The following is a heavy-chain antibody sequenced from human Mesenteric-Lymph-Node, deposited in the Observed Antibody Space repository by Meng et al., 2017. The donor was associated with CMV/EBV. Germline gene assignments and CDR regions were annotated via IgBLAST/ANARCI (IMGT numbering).Heavy chain of an antibody. CDR2: INHSGST. CDR1: GGSFSGYY. V-gene: IGHV4-34*01. J-gene: IGHJ4*02. CDR3: ARHQRWLKSEGGFNY. Sequence: VQFQLWGAGMLQHSGTHSRTCAVYGGSFSGYYWSWIRQPPGKGLEWIGEINHSGSTNYNPSLKSRVTISVDTSKNQFSLKLSSVTAADTAVYYCARHQRWLKSEGGFNYWGQGTLVTVSS. D-gene: IGHD4-23*01.